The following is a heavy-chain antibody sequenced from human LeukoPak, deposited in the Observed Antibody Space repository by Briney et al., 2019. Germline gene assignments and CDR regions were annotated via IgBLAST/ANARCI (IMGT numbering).Heavy chain of an antibody. CDR1: GFTFRGAA. J-gene: IGHJ3*01. CDR3: AKDIQLST. CDR2: ISSSGNNA. D-gene: IGHD5-24*01. V-gene: IGHV3-23*01. Sequence: GGSLRLSCAVSGFTFRGAAMTWVRQAQGKGLEWVSLISSSGNNAYYADSVKGRFTISRDNSKNTLSLQMNSLRVEDTAIYYCAKDIQLSTWGLGTRVTVSS.